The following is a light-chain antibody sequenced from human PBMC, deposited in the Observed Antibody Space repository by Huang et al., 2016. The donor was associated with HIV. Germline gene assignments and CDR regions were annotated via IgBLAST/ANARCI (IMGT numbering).Light chain of an antibody. J-gene: IGKJ3*01. CDR1: QSLLYRSNNKNY. V-gene: IGKV4-1*01. Sequence: DIVMTQSPDSLAVSLGERDAINCKSSQSLLYRSNNKNYLAWYQQKPGQPPKLLIYWASTRESGVPDRFSGSGSGTDFTLTISSLQAADVAVYYCQQYYNTPFTFGPGTKVDIK. CDR2: WAS. CDR3: QQYYNTPFT.